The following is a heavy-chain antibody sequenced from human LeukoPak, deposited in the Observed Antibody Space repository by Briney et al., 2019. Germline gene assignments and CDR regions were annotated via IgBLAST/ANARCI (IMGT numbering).Heavy chain of an antibody. CDR3: ARTPNRVDWYFDL. V-gene: IGHV1-69*04. CDR2: VVPILGIT. Sequence: SVKVSCKASGGTFSNYAITWVRQAPGQGLEWMGRVVPILGITDYAQKFQDRVTISADKSTSTVYMELSSLTSEDTAVYYCARTPNRVDWYFDLWGRGTVVAVSS. D-gene: IGHD2/OR15-2a*01. CDR1: GGTFSNYA. J-gene: IGHJ2*01.